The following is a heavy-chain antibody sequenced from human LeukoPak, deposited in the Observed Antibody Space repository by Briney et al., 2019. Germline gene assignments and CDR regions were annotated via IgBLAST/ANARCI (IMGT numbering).Heavy chain of an antibody. CDR1: GGTFSSYA. CDR3: ARTLGYCSSTSCYDAFDI. CDR2: IIPIFGTA. V-gene: IGHV1-69*13. J-gene: IGHJ3*02. D-gene: IGHD2-2*01. Sequence: ASVKVSCKASGGTFSSYAISWVRQAPGQGLEWMGGIIPIFGTANYAQKFQGRVTITADESTSTAYMELSSPRSEDTAVYYCARTLGYCSSTSCYDAFDIWGQGTMVTVSS.